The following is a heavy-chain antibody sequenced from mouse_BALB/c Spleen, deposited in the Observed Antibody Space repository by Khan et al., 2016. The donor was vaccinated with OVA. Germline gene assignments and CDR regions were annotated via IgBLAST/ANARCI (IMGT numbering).Heavy chain of an antibody. CDR3: ARAYGFAY. CDR1: GFTFSNYA. CDR2: ISSGDSS. Sequence: EVELVESGGGLVKPGGSLKLSCAASGFTFSNYAMSWVRQSPEKRLEWVASISSGDSSNYPVSVKGRFTTPRDNARNIPYLQMSTLRSEDTAMVYYARAYGFAYWGQGTLVTVSA. V-gene: IGHV5-6-5*01. D-gene: IGHD1-1*01. J-gene: IGHJ3*01.